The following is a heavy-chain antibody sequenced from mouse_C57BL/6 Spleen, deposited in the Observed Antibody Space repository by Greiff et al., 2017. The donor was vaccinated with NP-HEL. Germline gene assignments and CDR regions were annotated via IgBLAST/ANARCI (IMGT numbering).Heavy chain of an antibody. CDR1: GYAFSSSW. J-gene: IGHJ1*03. CDR2: IYPGDGDT. Sequence: VQLQQSGPELVKPGASVKISCKASGYAFSSSWMNWVKQRPGKGLEWIGRIYPGDGDTNYNGKFKGKATLTADKSSSTAYMQLSSLTSEDSAVYFCARGGLPWYFDVWGTGTTVTVSS. CDR3: ARGGLPWYFDV. D-gene: IGHD2-2*01. V-gene: IGHV1-82*01.